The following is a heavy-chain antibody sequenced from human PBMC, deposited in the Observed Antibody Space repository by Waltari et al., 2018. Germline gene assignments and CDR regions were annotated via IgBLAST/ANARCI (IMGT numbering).Heavy chain of an antibody. CDR2: IIPICGTA. J-gene: IGHJ5*02. CDR3: ASSIFGVAYNWFDP. CDR1: GGTFSSYA. D-gene: IGHD3-3*01. V-gene: IGHV1-69*14. Sequence: QVQLVQSGAEVKKPGSSVKVSCKASGGTFSSYAISWVRQAPGQGLEWMGGIIPICGTANYAQKFQGRVTITADKSTSTAYMELSSLRSEDTAVYYCASSIFGVAYNWFDPWGQGTLVTVSS.